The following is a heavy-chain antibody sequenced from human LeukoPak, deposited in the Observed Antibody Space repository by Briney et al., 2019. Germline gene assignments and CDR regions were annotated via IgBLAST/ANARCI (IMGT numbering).Heavy chain of an antibody. CDR1: DGSFRDSY. J-gene: IGHJ4*02. D-gene: IGHD3-9*01. V-gene: IGHV4-34*01. CDR2: IYHNGNT. Sequence: SETLSLTCAVYDGSFRDSYWIWIRQTPGKGLEWIGEIYHNGNTNYNPSLKSRVTISVDTSKNQFSLNLGSVTAADMAVYYCGKYGGEGRYFDWLSTGFGHWGQGSLVTVSS. CDR3: GKYGGEGRYFDWLSTGFGH.